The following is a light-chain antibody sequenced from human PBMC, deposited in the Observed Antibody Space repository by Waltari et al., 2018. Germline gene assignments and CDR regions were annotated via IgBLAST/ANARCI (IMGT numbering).Light chain of an antibody. CDR3: QQRANWPLT. J-gene: IGKJ4*01. V-gene: IGKV3-11*01. Sequence: EIMLTQSPGPLSSSPGERATLSCRASQSVTRYLAWYQQKPGLAPRLLTYDTSNRATGIPARFIGSGSGTDFSLTITSLESEDFAVYYCQQRANWPLTFGGGTKVEIK. CDR2: DTS. CDR1: QSVTRY.